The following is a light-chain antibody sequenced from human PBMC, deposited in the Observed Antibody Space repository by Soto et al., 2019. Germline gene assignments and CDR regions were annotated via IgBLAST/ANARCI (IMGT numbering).Light chain of an antibody. Sequence: QLVLTQPSSLSASPGTSASLTCTLRSDINVGAYRIYWYQQKPGSPPQYLLRYKSDSDRQQGSGVPSRFSGSKDASANAGILLISGLQSEDEADYYCLIWHSSSVVFGGGTKLTVL. CDR3: LIWHSSSVV. CDR2: YKSDSDR. V-gene: IGLV5-45*03. J-gene: IGLJ2*01. CDR1: SDINVGAYR.